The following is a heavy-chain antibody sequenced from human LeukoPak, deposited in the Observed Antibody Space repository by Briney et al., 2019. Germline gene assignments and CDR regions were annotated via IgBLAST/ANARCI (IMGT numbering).Heavy chain of an antibody. D-gene: IGHD3-22*01. CDR2: ISYDGSNK. CDR1: GFTFSSYG. J-gene: IGHJ4*02. V-gene: IGHV3-30*18. CDR3: AKLLSMIVVGDFDY. Sequence: GGSLRLSCAASGFTFSSYGMHWVRQAPGKGLEWVAVISYDGSNKYYADSVKGRFTISRDNSKNTLYLQMNSLRAEDTAVYYCAKLLSMIVVGDFDYWGQGTLVTVSS.